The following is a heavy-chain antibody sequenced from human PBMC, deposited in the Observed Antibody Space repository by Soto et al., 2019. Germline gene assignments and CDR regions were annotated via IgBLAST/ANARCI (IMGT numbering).Heavy chain of an antibody. D-gene: IGHD2-21*01. Sequence: PGGSLRLSCAASGFTFRSYAMSWVRQAPGKGLEWVSSISASGSSTDYADSVRGQFTISRDNSKNTLFLQMNSLSAEDTAIYYCARVPTELRPYYSYMDVWAKGTTVTVSS. CDR1: GFTFRSYA. CDR3: ARVPTELRPYYSYMDV. V-gene: IGHV3-23*01. CDR2: ISASGSST. J-gene: IGHJ6*03.